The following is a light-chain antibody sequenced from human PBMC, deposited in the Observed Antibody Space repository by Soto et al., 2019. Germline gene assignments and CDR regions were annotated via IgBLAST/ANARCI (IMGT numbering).Light chain of an antibody. CDR2: GAS. V-gene: IGKV3-20*01. CDR1: QSVSSN. CDR3: QQYDSSPDT. J-gene: IGKJ4*01. Sequence: EIVLTQSPGTLSLSPGDGATLSCRASQSVSSNLTWYHQKPGQAPRLLIYGASSRATGIPDRFSGSGFGTDFTLTISRLEPEDFAVYYCQQYDSSPDTFGGGTKVEIK.